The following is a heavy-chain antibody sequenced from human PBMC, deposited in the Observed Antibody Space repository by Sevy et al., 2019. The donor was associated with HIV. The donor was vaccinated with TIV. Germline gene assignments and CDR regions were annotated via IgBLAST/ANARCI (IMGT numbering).Heavy chain of an antibody. CDR2: IIPIFGTA. J-gene: IGHJ6*02. Sequence: ASVKVSCKASGGTFSSYAISWVRQAPGQGLEWMGGIIPIFGTANYAQKFQGRATITADESTSTAYMELSSLRSEDTAVYSCAVGDCCKQTYGMGVWGQGTTVTDSS. D-gene: IGHD2-21*01. CDR1: GGTFSSYA. V-gene: IGHV1-69*13. CDR3: AVGDCCKQTYGMGV.